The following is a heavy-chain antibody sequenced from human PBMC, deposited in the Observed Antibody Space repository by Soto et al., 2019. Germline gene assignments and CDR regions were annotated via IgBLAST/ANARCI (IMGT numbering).Heavy chain of an antibody. V-gene: IGHV4-38-2*01. Sequence: SETLSLTCAVSGYSISSGYYLGVIRHPPGKVLEWIGSIYHSGSTYYNPSLKSRVTISVDTSKNQLSLKLSSVTAADTAVYYCARVEPFNYYGSSGPRYYYGMDVWGQGTTVTVSS. CDR1: GYSISSGYY. CDR3: ARVEPFNYYGSSGPRYYYGMDV. D-gene: IGHD3-22*01. J-gene: IGHJ6*02. CDR2: IYHSGST.